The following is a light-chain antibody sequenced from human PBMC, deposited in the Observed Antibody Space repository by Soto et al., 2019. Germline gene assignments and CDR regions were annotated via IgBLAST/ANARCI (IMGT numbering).Light chain of an antibody. CDR2: GAS. J-gene: IGKJ1*01. CDR1: QSVSSN. V-gene: IGKV3-20*01. Sequence: EIVMTQSPVTLSVSPGERATLSCRASQSVSSNLAWYQQKPGQAPRLLIYGASTRATGIPARFGGSGSGTDFTLSISRLEPEDFAVYYCQQYGSSPRTFGQGTKVEIK. CDR3: QQYGSSPRT.